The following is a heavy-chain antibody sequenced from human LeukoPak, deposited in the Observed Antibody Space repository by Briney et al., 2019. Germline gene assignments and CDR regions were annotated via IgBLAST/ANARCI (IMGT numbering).Heavy chain of an antibody. CDR2: IYPGDSDT. CDR3: ARYYSYGMVV. CDR1: GDSFSNYW. Sequence: GESLTISCKGSGDSFSNYWIGWVRQMPGKGLEWMGIIYPGDSDTRYSPSFQGQVTISADKSSSTAYLQWNSLKASDTAMYYCARYYSYGMVVWGQGTTVTVSS. J-gene: IGHJ6*02. V-gene: IGHV5-51*01.